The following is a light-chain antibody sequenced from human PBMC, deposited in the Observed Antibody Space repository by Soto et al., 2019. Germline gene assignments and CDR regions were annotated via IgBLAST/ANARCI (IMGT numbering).Light chain of an antibody. CDR1: QSVXSXY. CDR2: GAS. Sequence: EIVLTQSPGTLSLSPGERATLSCRASQSVXSXYLAWYQQKPGQAPRLLIYGASSRATGIPDRFSGSGSGTDFTLTISRLEPEDFAVYYCQKYGSSLWTFGQGTKVEIK. CDR3: QKYGSSLWT. J-gene: IGKJ1*01. V-gene: IGKV3-20*01.